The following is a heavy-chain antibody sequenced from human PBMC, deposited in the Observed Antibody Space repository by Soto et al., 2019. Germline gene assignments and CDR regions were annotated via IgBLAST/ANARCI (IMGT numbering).Heavy chain of an antibody. J-gene: IGHJ6*03. V-gene: IGHV3-74*01. CDR3: ARDPGDFWSGYPAYYYYYYMDV. CDR1: GFTFSSYW. D-gene: IGHD3-3*01. Sequence: GGSLRLSCAASGFTFSSYWMHWVRQAPGKGLVWVSRINSDGSSTSYADSVKGRFTISRDNAKNTLYLQMNSLRAEDTAVYYCARDPGDFWSGYPAYYYYYYMDVWGKGTTVTVSS. CDR2: INSDGSST.